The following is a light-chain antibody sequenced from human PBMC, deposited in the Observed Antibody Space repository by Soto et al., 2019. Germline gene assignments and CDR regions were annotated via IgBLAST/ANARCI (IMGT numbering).Light chain of an antibody. Sequence: DIQMTQSPSSLSASVGDRVNITRRASQSISSYLNWYQQKPGKAPKXXIYAASSLQSGVPSRFSGSESGTEFTLTISSLQTEDFATYYCLQHNSYPWTFGQGTKVDIK. V-gene: IGKV1-17*01. CDR2: AAS. J-gene: IGKJ1*01. CDR3: LQHNSYPWT. CDR1: QSISSY.